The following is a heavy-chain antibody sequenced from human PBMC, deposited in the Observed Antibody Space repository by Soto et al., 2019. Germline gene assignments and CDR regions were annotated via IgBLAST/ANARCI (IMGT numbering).Heavy chain of an antibody. CDR3: AKAGYCGGDCYSGARCYWHCDL. V-gene: IGHV3-23*01. CDR2: VSRSGSTT. CDR1: AFTFSSYA. J-gene: IGHJ2*01. Sequence: VQLLESGGGLVQPGGSLRLSCAASAFTFSSYAMSWVRQAPGKGLEWVSAVSRSGSTTYYVDSVKGRFTISRDNSKNTLYLQMNSLSAEDTAVYYCAKAGYCGGDCYSGARCYWHCDLWGRGTMITVSS. D-gene: IGHD2-21*02.